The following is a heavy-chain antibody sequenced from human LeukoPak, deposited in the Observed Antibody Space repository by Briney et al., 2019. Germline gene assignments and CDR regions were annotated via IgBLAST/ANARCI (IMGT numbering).Heavy chain of an antibody. CDR1: GYTFTNYA. V-gene: IGHV7-4-1*02. CDR3: ARPLLLWFGELSDAFDI. CDR2: IHPSTGNP. D-gene: IGHD3-10*01. J-gene: IGHJ3*02. Sequence: ASVKVSCKASGYTFTNYAMNWVRQAPGQGLEWMGWIHPSTGNPTYAQGFTGRFVFSLDTSVSTAYLQISSLKAEDTAVYYCARPLLLWFGELSDAFDIWGQGTMVTVSS.